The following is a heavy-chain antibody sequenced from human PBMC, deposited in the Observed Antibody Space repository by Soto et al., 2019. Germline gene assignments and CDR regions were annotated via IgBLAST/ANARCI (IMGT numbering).Heavy chain of an antibody. J-gene: IGHJ3*02. D-gene: IGHD1-20*01. CDR3: AKDLLTYNWNGGGAFDI. CDR1: GFAFSSYA. V-gene: IGHV3-23*01. Sequence: GGSLRLACAASGFAFSSYAMSWVRQAPGKGLEWVSAISVSGGSTYYADSVKGRFTISRDNSKNTLYLQMNSLRAEDTAVYYCAKDLLTYNWNGGGAFDIWGQGTMVTVSS. CDR2: ISVSGGST.